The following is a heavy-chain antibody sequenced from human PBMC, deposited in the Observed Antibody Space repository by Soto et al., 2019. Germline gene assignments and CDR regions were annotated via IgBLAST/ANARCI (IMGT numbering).Heavy chain of an antibody. Sequence: QVQLQESGPGLVKPSQTLSLTCTVSGGSISSGDYYWSWIRQPPGKGLEWIGYIYYSGSTYYNPSLKGRVXIXAYXSKNQFSLKLSSVTAADTAVYYCARERPDGSRLAPWGQGTLVTVSS. CDR3: ARERPDGSRLAP. D-gene: IGHD6-13*01. CDR1: GGSISSGDYY. CDR2: IYYSGST. V-gene: IGHV4-30-4*01. J-gene: IGHJ5*02.